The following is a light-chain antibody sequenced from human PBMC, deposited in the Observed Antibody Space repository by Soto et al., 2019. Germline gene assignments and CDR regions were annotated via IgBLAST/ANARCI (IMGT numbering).Light chain of an antibody. V-gene: IGKV1-5*03. Sequence: DIQMTQSPSTLSASVGDSVSINCRASQSISAWLAWYQQKPGKAPRLLIYKASTLEIGVPSRFSGSGSGTEFTLTISILQPDDVAIYYCQQYNDYSWTFGQGTKVDLK. J-gene: IGKJ1*01. CDR3: QQYNDYSWT. CDR1: QSISAW. CDR2: KAS.